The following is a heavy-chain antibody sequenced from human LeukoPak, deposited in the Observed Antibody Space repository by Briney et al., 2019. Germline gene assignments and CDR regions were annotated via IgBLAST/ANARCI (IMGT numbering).Heavy chain of an antibody. CDR3: ARDSVRGGIDFDY. CDR1: GGSFSGYY. Sequence: KPSETLSLTCAVYGGSFSGYYWSWIRQPPGKGLEWIGEINHSGSTNYNPSLKSRVTISVDTSKNQFSLKLSSVTAADTAVYYCARDSVRGGIDFDYWGQGTLVTVSS. J-gene: IGHJ4*02. CDR2: INHSGST. D-gene: IGHD3-16*02. V-gene: IGHV4-34*01.